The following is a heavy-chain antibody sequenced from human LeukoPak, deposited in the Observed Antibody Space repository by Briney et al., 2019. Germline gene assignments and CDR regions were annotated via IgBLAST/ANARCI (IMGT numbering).Heavy chain of an antibody. V-gene: IGHV4-61*08. Sequence: KTSETLSLTCTVSGGSISSGGYYWSWIRQPPGKGLEWIGYIYYSGSTNYNPSLKSRVTISVDTSKNQFSLKLSSVTAADTAVYYCARQDGDYGFDYWGQGTLVTVSS. CDR3: ARQDGDYGFDY. CDR1: GGSISSGGYY. J-gene: IGHJ4*02. CDR2: IYYSGST. D-gene: IGHD4-17*01.